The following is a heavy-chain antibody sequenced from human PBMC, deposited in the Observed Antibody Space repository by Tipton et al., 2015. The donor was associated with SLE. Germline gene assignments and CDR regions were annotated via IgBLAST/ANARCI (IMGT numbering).Heavy chain of an antibody. CDR1: GGSISRGTYY. CDR3: TRGALLLWFGD. J-gene: IGHJ4*02. CDR2: IFHNGST. D-gene: IGHD3-10*01. Sequence: LRLSCIVSGGSISRGTYYWSWIRQHPGKGLEFIGYIFHNGSTLYNPSLKSRVSMSVASSRKQFSLKLTSVTAADTAVYYCTRGALLLWFGDWGQGTRVTVSS. V-gene: IGHV4-31*02.